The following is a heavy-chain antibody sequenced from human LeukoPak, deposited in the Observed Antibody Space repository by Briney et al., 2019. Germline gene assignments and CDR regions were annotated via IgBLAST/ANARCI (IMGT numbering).Heavy chain of an antibody. CDR1: GFSVSRNY. CDR3: AKDYVNQGHCIGGVCYPFDY. V-gene: IGHV3-53*01. D-gene: IGHD2-8*02. J-gene: IGHJ4*02. Sequence: GGSLRLSCAASGFSVSRNYMTWVRQAPGEGLEWVSLIYSGGSTSYADSVKGRFTISRDDSKNTVYLQMNSLRADDTAVYYCAKDYVNQGHCIGGVCYPFDYWGQGTLVTVSS. CDR2: IYSGGST.